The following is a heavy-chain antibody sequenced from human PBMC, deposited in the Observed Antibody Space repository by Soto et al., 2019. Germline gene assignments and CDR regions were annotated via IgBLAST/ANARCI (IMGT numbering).Heavy chain of an antibody. D-gene: IGHD3-10*01. CDR3: TRVTLVRGSIGYYYYYGMDV. CDR1: GYTFTGYY. V-gene: IGHV1-2*04. J-gene: IGHJ6*02. CDR2: INPNSGGT. Sequence: APVKVSCKASGYTFTGYYMHWVRQAPGQGLEWMGWINPNSGGTNYAQKFQGWVTMTRDTSISTAYMELSRLRTDDKAEYYYTRVTLVRGSIGYYYYYGMDVWGQGTTVTVSS.